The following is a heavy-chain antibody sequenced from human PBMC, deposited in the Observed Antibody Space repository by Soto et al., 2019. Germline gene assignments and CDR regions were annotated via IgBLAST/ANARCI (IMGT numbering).Heavy chain of an antibody. CDR2: MHHSGAT. Sequence: SETLSLTCSVSGVSVSSNVYYWGWIRQAPGRGLEWIGGMHHSGATYYSLSLESQVTISIDTSKNEFSLRLNSVAAADTAIYYCASVGAYCEGHCNRSSYGVDVWGQGTTVTVSS. D-gene: IGHD2-21*02. V-gene: IGHV4-39*01. CDR3: ASVGAYCEGHCNRSSYGVDV. J-gene: IGHJ6*02. CDR1: GVSVSSNVYY.